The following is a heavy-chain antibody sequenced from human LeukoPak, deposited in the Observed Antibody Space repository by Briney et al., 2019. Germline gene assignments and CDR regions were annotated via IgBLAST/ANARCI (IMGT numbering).Heavy chain of an antibody. V-gene: IGHV4-34*01. Sequence: PSETLSLTCAVSGGSVGSGGHFWSWIRQPPGKGLEWIGEINHSGSTNYNPSLKSRVTISVDTSKNQFSLKLSSVTAADTAVYYCARFYSSSWRTYYFDYWGQGTLVTVSS. D-gene: IGHD6-13*01. CDR3: ARFYSSSWRTYYFDY. J-gene: IGHJ4*02. CDR2: INHSGST. CDR1: GGSVGSGGHF.